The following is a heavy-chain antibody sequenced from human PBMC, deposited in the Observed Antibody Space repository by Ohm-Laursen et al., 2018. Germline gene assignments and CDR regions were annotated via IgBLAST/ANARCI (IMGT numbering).Heavy chain of an antibody. D-gene: IGHD2-15*01. V-gene: IGHV1-8*01. J-gene: IGHJ6*02. CDR2: MNPNSGNT. Sequence: ASVKVSCKASGYTFTSYDINWVRQATGQGLEWMGWMNPNSGNTGYAQKFQGRVTMTRNTSISTAYMELSSLRSEDTAVYYCASARTHCSGGSCYYYYGMDVWGQGTTVTVSS. CDR3: ASARTHCSGGSCYYYYGMDV. CDR1: GYTFTSYD.